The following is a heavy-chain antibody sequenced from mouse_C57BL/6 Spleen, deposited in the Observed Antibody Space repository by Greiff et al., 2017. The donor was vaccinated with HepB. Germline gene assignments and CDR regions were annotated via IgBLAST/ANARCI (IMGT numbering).Heavy chain of an antibody. CDR2: INSDGGST. Sequence: DVMLVESGGGLVQPGESLKLSCESNEYEFPSHDMSWVRKTPEKRLELVAAINSDGGSTYYPDTMERRFIISRDNTKKTLYLQMRSLRSEDTALYYCARQTYGSKGHFDVWGTGTTVTVAS. J-gene: IGHJ1*03. CDR1: EYEFPSHD. D-gene: IGHD1-1*01. V-gene: IGHV5-2*01. CDR3: ARQTYGSKGHFDV.